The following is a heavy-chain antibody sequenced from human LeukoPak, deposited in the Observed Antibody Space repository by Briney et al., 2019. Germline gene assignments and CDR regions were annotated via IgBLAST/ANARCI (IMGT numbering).Heavy chain of an antibody. D-gene: IGHD1-7*01. V-gene: IGHV4-59*01. CDR1: GGSISSYY. J-gene: IGHJ6*02. CDR3: ARDNWNYGSSMDV. CDR2: IYYSGST. Sequence: SETLSLTCTVSGGSISSYYCSWIRQPPGKGLEWIGYIYYSGSTNYNPSLKSRVTISVDTSKNQFSLKLSSVTAADTAVYYCARDNWNYGSSMDVWGQGTTVTVSS.